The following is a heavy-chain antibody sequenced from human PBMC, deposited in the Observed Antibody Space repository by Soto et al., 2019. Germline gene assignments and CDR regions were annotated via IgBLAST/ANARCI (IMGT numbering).Heavy chain of an antibody. Sequence: QVQLVQSGAEVKKPGSSVKVSCKASGGTFSSYAISWVRQAPGQGLEWMGGIIPIFGTANYAQKFQGRVTITADESTSTAYMELSSLRSEDTAVCYCARDGRAAAPHGGYYYYGMDVWGQGTTVTVSS. CDR1: GGTFSSYA. V-gene: IGHV1-69*01. CDR3: ARDGRAAAPHGGYYYYGMDV. D-gene: IGHD6-13*01. J-gene: IGHJ6*02. CDR2: IIPIFGTA.